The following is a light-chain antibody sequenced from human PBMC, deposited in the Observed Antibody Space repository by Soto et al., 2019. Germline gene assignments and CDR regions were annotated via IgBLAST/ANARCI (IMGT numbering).Light chain of an antibody. J-gene: IGKJ3*01. V-gene: IGKV3-20*01. CDR1: QSVSSSY. Sequence: EIVLTQSPCSLSLSPGDRATLSCRASQSVSSSYLAWYQQKPGQAPRLLIYGASSRATGIPDRFSGSGSWRDFTLIISRREPEDFVVYYCQQYGRSPPFTFGPGTKVDIK. CDR3: QQYGRSPPFT. CDR2: GAS.